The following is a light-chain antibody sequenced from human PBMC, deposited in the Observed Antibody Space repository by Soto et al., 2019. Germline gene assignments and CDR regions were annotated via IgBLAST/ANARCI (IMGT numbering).Light chain of an antibody. CDR3: QHYNHWPMYT. CDR2: GAS. Sequence: ESVMTQSPATLSASPGERATLSCRASQSVITNVAWYQQKPGQAPRLLIYGASTRATGIPARFSGSGSGTEFTLTISSLQSEDFAVYYCQHYNHWPMYTFGQGTKVEIK. V-gene: IGKV3-15*01. CDR1: QSVITN. J-gene: IGKJ2*01.